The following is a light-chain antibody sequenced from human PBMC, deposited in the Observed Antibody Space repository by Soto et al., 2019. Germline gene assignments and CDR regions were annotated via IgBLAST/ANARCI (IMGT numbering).Light chain of an antibody. CDR2: EVS. CDR3: SSYTTSSTLEV. V-gene: IGLV2-14*01. Sequence: QSVLTQPASVSGSPGQSITISCTGTSSDVGGYKFVSWYQQHPGKVPRLMIYEVSNRPSGVSNRFSGFKSGNTASLTISGLQAEDEADYYCSSYTTSSTLEVFGPGTKVTVL. CDR1: SSDVGGYKF. J-gene: IGLJ1*01.